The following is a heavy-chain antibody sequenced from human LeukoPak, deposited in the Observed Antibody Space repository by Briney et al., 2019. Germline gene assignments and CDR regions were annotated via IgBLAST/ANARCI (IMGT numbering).Heavy chain of an antibody. Sequence: GGSLRLSCAASGFTVSNNHIIWVRQAPGKGLEWVSVIFSGGSTYFADSVKGRFTISRDSSKNTLYLQMNSLRAEDTAVYYCATEPRLLGDLLTIWGQGTMVTVSS. V-gene: IGHV3-66*01. D-gene: IGHD3-16*01. CDR1: GFTVSNNH. CDR2: IFSGGST. J-gene: IGHJ3*02. CDR3: ATEPRLLGDLLTI.